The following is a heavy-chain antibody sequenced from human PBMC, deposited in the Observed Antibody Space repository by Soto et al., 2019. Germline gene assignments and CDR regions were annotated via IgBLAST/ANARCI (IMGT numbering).Heavy chain of an antibody. J-gene: IGHJ5*02. Sequence: GGSLRLSCAASGFTVSSDHMSWVRQAPGKGLEWVSTIYSGGGTPYADSVRGRFTISRDNSKNTLYLQMNSLRTEDTAVYYCARVHLVAGAAAPRGWFDPWGQGTLVTVSS. CDR3: ARVHLVAGAAAPRGWFDP. D-gene: IGHD2-2*01. V-gene: IGHV3-53*01. CDR1: GFTVSSDH. CDR2: IYSGGGT.